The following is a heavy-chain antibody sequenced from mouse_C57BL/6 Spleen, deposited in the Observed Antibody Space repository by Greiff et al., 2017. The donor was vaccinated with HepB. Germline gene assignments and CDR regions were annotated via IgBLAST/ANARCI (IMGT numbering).Heavy chain of an antibody. Sequence: VQLQQSGAELVRPGASVKLSCTASGFNIKDDYMHWVKQRPEQGLEWIGWIDPENGDTEYASKFQGKATITADTSSNTAYLQLSSLTSEDTAVYYCTTDGPITTVVADYWGQGTTLTVSS. J-gene: IGHJ2*01. V-gene: IGHV14-4*01. CDR3: TTDGPITTVVADY. CDR2: IDPENGDT. CDR1: GFNIKDDY. D-gene: IGHD1-1*01.